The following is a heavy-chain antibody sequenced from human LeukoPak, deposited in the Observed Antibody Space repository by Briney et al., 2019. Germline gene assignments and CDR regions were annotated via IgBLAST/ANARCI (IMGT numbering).Heavy chain of an antibody. CDR3: ARRYCSGGSCYSGFDY. CDR1: SNSFTNHW. CDR2: IYPGDSDT. J-gene: IGHJ4*02. Sequence: GESLKISCKGSSNSFTNHWIGWVRQMPGKGLEWMGIIYPGDSDTRYSPSFQGQVTISVDKSISTAYLQWSSLKASDTAMYYCARRYCSGGSCYSGFDYWGQGTLVTVSS. V-gene: IGHV5-51*01. D-gene: IGHD2-15*01.